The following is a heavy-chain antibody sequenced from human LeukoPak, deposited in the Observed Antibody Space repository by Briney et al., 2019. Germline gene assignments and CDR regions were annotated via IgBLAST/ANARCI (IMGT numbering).Heavy chain of an antibody. Sequence: GGSLRLSCAASGFTVSSNYMSWVRHAPGKGLEWVSAISGSGGSTYYADSVKGRFTISRDNSKNTLYLQMNSLRAEDTAVYYCAKSDRGYCSSTSCYTFDYWGQGTLVTVSS. CDR2: ISGSGGST. CDR3: AKSDRGYCSSTSCYTFDY. V-gene: IGHV3-23*01. CDR1: GFTVSSNY. D-gene: IGHD2-2*02. J-gene: IGHJ4*02.